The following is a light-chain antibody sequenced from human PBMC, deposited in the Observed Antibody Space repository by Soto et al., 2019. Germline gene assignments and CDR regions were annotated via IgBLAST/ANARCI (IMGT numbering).Light chain of an antibody. V-gene: IGLV6-57*01. CDR3: QSYDSSNVV. J-gene: IGLJ2*01. CDR1: SGSIATNF. CDR2: EDN. Sequence: NFMLTQPHSLSESPGKTVTISCTRSSGSIATNFVQWYQQRPGSSPTAVIYEDNRRPSGVPDRFSGSMDTSSNSASLTITRLKTEDEADYYCQSYDSSNVVFGGGTKLTVL.